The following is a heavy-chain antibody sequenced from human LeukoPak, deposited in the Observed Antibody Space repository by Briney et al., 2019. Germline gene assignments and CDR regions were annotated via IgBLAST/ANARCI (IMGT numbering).Heavy chain of an antibody. J-gene: IGHJ4*02. CDR1: GYTFTGYY. D-gene: IGHD1-1*01. CDR2: INPNSGGT. Sequence: ASVKVSCKASGYTFTGYYMHWVRQAPGQGLEWMGWINPNSGGTNYAQKFQGRVTMTRDTSISTAYLELSRLRSDDTAVYYCAPSREENWNFDYWGQGTLVTVSS. CDR3: APSREENWNFDY. V-gene: IGHV1-2*02.